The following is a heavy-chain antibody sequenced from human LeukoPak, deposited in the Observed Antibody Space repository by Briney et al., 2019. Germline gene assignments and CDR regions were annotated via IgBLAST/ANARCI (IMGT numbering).Heavy chain of an antibody. D-gene: IGHD1-26*01. CDR2: INPNSGGT. V-gene: IGHV1-2*02. CDR3: ARVGRVGATHEVLDY. CDR1: GYTFTCYY. J-gene: IGHJ4*02. Sequence: ASVRVSCKASGYTFTCYYMHWVRQAPGQGLEWMGWINPNSGGTNYAQKFQGRVTMTRNTSISTAYMELSSLRSEDTAVYYCARVGRVGATHEVLDYWGQGTLVTVSS.